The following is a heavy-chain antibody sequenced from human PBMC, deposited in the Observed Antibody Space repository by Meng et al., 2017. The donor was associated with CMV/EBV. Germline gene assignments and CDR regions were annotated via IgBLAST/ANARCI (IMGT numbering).Heavy chain of an antibody. CDR2: IIPIFGTA. CDR1: GGTFSSYA. V-gene: IGHV1-69*05. Sequence: SVKVSCKASGGTFSSYAISWVRQAPGQGLEWMGGIIPIFGTANYAQKFQGRVTITTDESTSTAYMELGSLRSEDTAVYYCARGRRWGSAAGTYMYYYYGMDVWGQGTTVTVSS. J-gene: IGHJ6*02. CDR3: ARGRRWGSAAGTYMYYYYGMDV. D-gene: IGHD6-13*01.